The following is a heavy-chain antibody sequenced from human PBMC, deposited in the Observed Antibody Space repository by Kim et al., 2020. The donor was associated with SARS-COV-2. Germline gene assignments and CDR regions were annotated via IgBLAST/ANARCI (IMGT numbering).Heavy chain of an antibody. J-gene: IGHJ4*02. V-gene: IGHV3-74*01. Sequence: AESVKRRFTISRDNAKNTLYLKMNSLRADDTAVYYCASRINGGNSGIDFWGQGTLVTVSS. CDR3: ASRINGGNSGIDF. D-gene: IGHD2-21*01.